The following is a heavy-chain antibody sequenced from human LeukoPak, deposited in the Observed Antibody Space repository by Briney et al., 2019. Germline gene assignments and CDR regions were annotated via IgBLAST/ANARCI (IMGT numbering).Heavy chain of an antibody. CDR2: ISGSGGST. CDR3: AKDGTTTITFDY. Sequence: GGSLRLSCVASGFTFSSYAMSWVRQAPGKGLEWVSVISGSGGSTYYRDSVKGRFTVSRDNSKNTVYLQMNSLRAEDTAVYYCAKDGTTTITFDYWGQGTLVAVSS. V-gene: IGHV3-23*01. J-gene: IGHJ4*02. CDR1: GFTFSSYA. D-gene: IGHD1-1*01.